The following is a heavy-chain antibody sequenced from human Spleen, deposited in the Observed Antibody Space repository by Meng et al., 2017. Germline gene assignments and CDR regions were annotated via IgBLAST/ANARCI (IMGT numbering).Heavy chain of an antibody. CDR1: GFFFPNAW. CDR3: TTDMVEYYDSSGYYFDY. CDR2: IKSKTDGGTR. J-gene: IGHJ4*02. V-gene: IGHV3-15*01. D-gene: IGHD3-22*01. Sequence: GESLKISCAASGFFFPNAWMSWVRQAPGKGLEWVGRIKSKTDGGTRDHAAPVKGRFTISRDDSKNTLYLQMNSLKTEDTAVYYCTTDMVEYYDSSGYYFDYWGQGTLVTVSS.